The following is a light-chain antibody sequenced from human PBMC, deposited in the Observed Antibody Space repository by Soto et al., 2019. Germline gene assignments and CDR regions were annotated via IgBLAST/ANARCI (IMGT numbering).Light chain of an antibody. CDR2: DVS. Sequence: QSVLTQPASVSGSPGQSITISCTGTSSDVGGYNFVSWYQQHPGKAPTLLIYDVSDRPSGVSNRFSGSKSGNTASLTISWLQAEDEADYYCSSYTSSSTYVFGTGTKLTVL. CDR3: SSYTSSSTYV. V-gene: IGLV2-14*01. J-gene: IGLJ1*01. CDR1: SSDVGGYNF.